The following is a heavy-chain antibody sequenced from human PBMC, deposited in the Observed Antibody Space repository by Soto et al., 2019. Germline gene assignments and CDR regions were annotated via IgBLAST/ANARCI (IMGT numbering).Heavy chain of an antibody. V-gene: IGHV3-7*01. CDR2: IKEDGSEQ. Sequence: GGSLRLSCAVSGFSISRSWMSWVRQAPGKGPEWVANIKEDGSEQYYVDSLRGRFTISRDNAKNSLYLQMSGLTVEDTAIYYCVQNKRWGLGTLVTVST. CDR3: VQNKR. J-gene: IGHJ4*02. CDR1: GFSISRSW.